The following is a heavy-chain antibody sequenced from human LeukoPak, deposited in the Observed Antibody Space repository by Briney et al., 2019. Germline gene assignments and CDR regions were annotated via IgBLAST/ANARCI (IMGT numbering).Heavy chain of an antibody. D-gene: IGHD6-19*01. CDR3: AKGAGPPWFDP. J-gene: IGHJ5*02. CDR1: GASISSGSYY. Sequence: SETLSLTCTVSGASISSGSYYWSWIRQPAGKGLEWIGRMSSSGISTYSPSLKSRVTISIDTSRNQFSMNLNSVTAADTAVYYCAKGAGPPWFDPWGQGTLVTVSS. V-gene: IGHV4-61*02. CDR2: MSSSGIS.